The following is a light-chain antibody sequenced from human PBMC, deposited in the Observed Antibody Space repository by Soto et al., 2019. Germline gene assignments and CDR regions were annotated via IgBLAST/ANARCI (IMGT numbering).Light chain of an antibody. CDR3: CSFAGRSTWV. CDR2: EAS. V-gene: IGLV2-23*01. J-gene: IGLJ3*02. CDR1: SSDLGNHNL. Sequence: QSALTQPASVSGSPGQSITISCTGTSSDLGNHNLVSWYQQYPAKAPTLMIYEASQRPSGISHRFSGSKSGNTASLTISGLQTEDEAKYYCCSFAGRSTWVFGGGTNVTVL.